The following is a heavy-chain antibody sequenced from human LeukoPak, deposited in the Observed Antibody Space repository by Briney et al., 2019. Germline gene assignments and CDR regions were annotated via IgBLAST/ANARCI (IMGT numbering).Heavy chain of an antibody. CDR3: ARNNAFDI. CDR1: GYSFSGYA. J-gene: IGHJ3*02. Sequence: ASVKVYCKASGYSFSGYAMNWVRQAPGQGLEWMGWINTNTGNPTYAQGFTGRFVFSLDTSVSTAYLQISSLKAEDTAVFYCARNNAFDIWGQGTMVTVSS. CDR2: INTNTGNP. V-gene: IGHV7-4-1*02.